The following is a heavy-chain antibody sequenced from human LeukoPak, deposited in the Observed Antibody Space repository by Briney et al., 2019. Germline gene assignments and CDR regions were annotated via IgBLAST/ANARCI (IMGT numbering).Heavy chain of an antibody. V-gene: IGHV1-2*02. Sequence: ASVKVSCKASGYTFTGYYMHWVRQAPGQGLEWMGWINPDSGGTNYAQKFQGRVTMTRATSINTAYMELSRLRSDDTAVYYCARDHSTAFDYWGQGTLVTVSS. CDR1: GYTFTGYY. D-gene: IGHD5-18*01. CDR3: ARDHSTAFDY. CDR2: INPDSGGT. J-gene: IGHJ4*02.